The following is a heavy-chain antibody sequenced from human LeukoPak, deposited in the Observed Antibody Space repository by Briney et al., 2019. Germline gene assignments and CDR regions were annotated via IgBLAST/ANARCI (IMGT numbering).Heavy chain of an antibody. D-gene: IGHD3-22*01. CDR1: GYTFTSYG. V-gene: IGHV1-18*01. J-gene: IGHJ4*02. CDR2: ISAYNGNT. Sequence: ASVKVSCKASGYTFTSYGISWVRQAPGQGLEWMGWISAYNGNTNYAQKLQGRVTMTTDTSTSTAYMELRSLRSDDTAVYYCARVSSHDSSGYYDYWGQGTLVTVSS. CDR3: ARVSSHDSSGYYDY.